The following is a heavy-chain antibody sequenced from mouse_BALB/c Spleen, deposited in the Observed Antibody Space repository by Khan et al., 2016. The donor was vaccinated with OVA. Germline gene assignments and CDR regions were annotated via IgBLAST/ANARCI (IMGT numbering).Heavy chain of an antibody. Sequence: QVQLQQPGAELVRPGVSVKISCKGSGYTFTDYAMHWVKQSHAKSLEWIGVISTYYGDADYNQKFKGKATMTVDKSSSTAYMALDRLTSEDSAIYCCARGGGNSRFAYWGQGTLVTVSA. V-gene: IGHV1S137*01. J-gene: IGHJ3*01. D-gene: IGHD2-1*01. CDR2: ISTYYGDA. CDR1: GYTFTDYA. CDR3: ARGGGNSRFAY.